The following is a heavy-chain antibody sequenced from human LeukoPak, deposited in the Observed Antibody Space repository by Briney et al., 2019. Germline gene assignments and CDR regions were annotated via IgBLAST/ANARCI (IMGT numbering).Heavy chain of an antibody. CDR2: ISYDGSNK. CDR3: ARDGDSDDAFDI. V-gene: IGHV3-30*04. Sequence: PGGSLRLSCAASGFTFSSYAMHWVRQAPGKGQEWVAVISYDGSNKYYADSVKGRFTISRDNSKNTLYLQMNSLRAEDTAVYYCARDGDSDDAFDIWGQGTMVTVSS. D-gene: IGHD6-13*01. CDR1: GFTFSSYA. J-gene: IGHJ3*02.